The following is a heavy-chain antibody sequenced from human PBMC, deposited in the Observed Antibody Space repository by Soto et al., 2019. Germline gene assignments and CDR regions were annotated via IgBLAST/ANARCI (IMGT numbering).Heavy chain of an antibody. CDR1: GGSISSYY. CDR2: IYYSGST. D-gene: IGHD6-13*01. J-gene: IGHJ5*02. V-gene: IGHV4-59*01. Sequence: SETLSLTCTVSGGSISSYYWSWIRQPPGKGLEWIGYIYYSGSTNYNPSLKSRVTISVDTSKNQFSLKLSSVTAADTAVYYCARDKYYSSTSPNWFDPWGQGTLVTVS. CDR3: ARDKYYSSTSPNWFDP.